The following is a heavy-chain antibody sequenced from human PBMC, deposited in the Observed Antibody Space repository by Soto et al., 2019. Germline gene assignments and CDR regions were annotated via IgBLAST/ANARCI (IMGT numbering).Heavy chain of an antibody. D-gene: IGHD2-2*01. CDR2: VYYSGTT. CDR3: ARLIHCKTTSCYFDY. CDR1: GGSISSSSYY. V-gene: IGHV4-39*01. J-gene: IGHJ4*02. Sequence: QLQLQESGPGLVKPSETLSLTCTVSGGSISSSSYYWAWVRQPPGKGLEWIGSVYYSGTTYYNPSLTRRVPISGATAKTQFPLKLGSVTAAATAVFYCARLIHCKTTSCYFDYWGQGTLVTVSS.